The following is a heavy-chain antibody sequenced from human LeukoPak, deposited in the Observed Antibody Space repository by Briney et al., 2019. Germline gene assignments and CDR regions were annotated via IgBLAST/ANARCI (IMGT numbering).Heavy chain of an antibody. Sequence: GGCLRLSCAASGFTFSSYAMHWVRQAPGKGLEWVAVISYDGSNKYYADSVKGRFTISRDNSKNTLYLQMNSLRAEDTAVYYCARDLGYDSSGALWYWGQGTLVTVSS. CDR2: ISYDGSNK. CDR1: GFTFSSYA. CDR3: ARDLGYDSSGALWY. J-gene: IGHJ4*02. D-gene: IGHD3-22*01. V-gene: IGHV3-30-3*01.